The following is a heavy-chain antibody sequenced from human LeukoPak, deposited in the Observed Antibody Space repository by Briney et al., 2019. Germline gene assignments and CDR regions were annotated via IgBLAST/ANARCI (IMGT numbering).Heavy chain of an antibody. CDR1: GYTFTSYA. CDR2: INTNTGNP. V-gene: IGHV7-4-1*02. J-gene: IGHJ4*02. Sequence: ASVKVSCKASGYTFTSYAMNWVRQAPGQGLEWMGWINTNTGNPTYVQGFTGRFVFSLDTSVSTAYLQISSLKAEDTAVYYCARLTPGYDSSGYFSYWGRGTLVTVSS. D-gene: IGHD3-22*01. CDR3: ARLTPGYDSSGYFSY.